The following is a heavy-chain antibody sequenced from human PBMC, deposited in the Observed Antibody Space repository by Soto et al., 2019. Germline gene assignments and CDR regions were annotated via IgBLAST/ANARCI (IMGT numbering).Heavy chain of an antibody. Sequence: GGSLRLSCAASGFMFSSFAVSWVRQAPGKGLEWVSTISGSGGSTYYADSVKGRFTISRDNSKNTLYLQMNSLRAEDTAVYYCANQAGNWNYGAFTFWGQGIMVTVSS. D-gene: IGHD1-7*01. V-gene: IGHV3-23*01. J-gene: IGHJ3*01. CDR3: ANQAGNWNYGAFTF. CDR1: GFMFSSFA. CDR2: ISGSGGST.